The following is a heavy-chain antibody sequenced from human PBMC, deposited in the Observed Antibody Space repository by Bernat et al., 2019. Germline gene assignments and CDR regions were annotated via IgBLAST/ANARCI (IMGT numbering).Heavy chain of an antibody. Sequence: QVQLVQSGAEVKKPGAPVRVSCKASGYTFTNHDINWVRLAAGQGLEWMGWMNTDSGRTGYAQKFQGRVTMTRDTSISIAYLEVSSLRSEDTTVYYCARRSSSWHFDYWGQGTLVTVSS. CDR2: MNTDSGRT. V-gene: IGHV1-8*01. D-gene: IGHD2-2*01. CDR3: ARRSSSWHFDY. J-gene: IGHJ4*02. CDR1: GYTFTNHD.